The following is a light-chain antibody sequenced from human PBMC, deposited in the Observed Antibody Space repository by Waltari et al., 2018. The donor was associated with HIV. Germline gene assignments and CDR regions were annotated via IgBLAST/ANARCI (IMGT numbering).Light chain of an antibody. Sequence: QSALTQPASVSGSPGQSITISCTGTSSDVGGYNYVSWYQQHPGKAPKLMIYEVSKRHAGVSNRLSGSKSGNTASLTISGLQAEDEADYYCSSYTSSSTLVFGGGTKLTVL. CDR3: SSYTSSSTLV. CDR2: EVS. V-gene: IGLV2-14*01. J-gene: IGLJ3*02. CDR1: SSDVGGYNY.